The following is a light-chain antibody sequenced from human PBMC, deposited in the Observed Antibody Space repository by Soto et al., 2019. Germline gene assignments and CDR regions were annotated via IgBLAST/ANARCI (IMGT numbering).Light chain of an antibody. CDR3: QQRHMWPIT. CDR2: DAY. Sequence: EVVLTHTPVTLTFTRGERAPLSCRASQSFRGLLAWYQQKPGQAPRLLIYDAYNRATGIPPRFSGSGSGTDFTLTISSLEPEDSAVYYCQQRHMWPITFGQGTRLAI. CDR1: QSFRGL. V-gene: IGKV3-11*01. J-gene: IGKJ5*01.